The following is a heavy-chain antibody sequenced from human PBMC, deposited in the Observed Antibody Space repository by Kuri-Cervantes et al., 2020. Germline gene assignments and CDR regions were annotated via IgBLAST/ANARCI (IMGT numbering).Heavy chain of an antibody. CDR3: TTKKYYCSSTSCYGGAFDI. V-gene: IGHV3-30-3*01. CDR2: ISYDGSNK. J-gene: IGHJ3*02. Sequence: GGSLRLSCAASGFTFSSYAMHWVRQAPGKGLEWVAVISYDGSNKYYADFVKGRFSISRDNSKNTLYLQMNSLKTEDTAVYYCTTKKYYCSSTSCYGGAFDIWGQGTMVTVSS. CDR1: GFTFSSYA. D-gene: IGHD2-2*01.